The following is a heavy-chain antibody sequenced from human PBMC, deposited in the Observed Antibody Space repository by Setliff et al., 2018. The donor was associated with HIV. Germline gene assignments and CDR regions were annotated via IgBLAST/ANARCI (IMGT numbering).Heavy chain of an antibody. CDR1: GFTFSSYA. CDR2: IRGSGGST. D-gene: IGHD5-18*01. V-gene: IGHV3-23*01. CDR3: AKVGVAMVIWLAFDI. Sequence: GESLRLSCAASGFTFSSYAMSWVRQAPGKGLEWVSAIRGSGGSTYYADSVKGRFTISRDNSKNTLYLQMNSLRAEDTAVYYCAKVGVAMVIWLAFDIWGQGTMVTVSS. J-gene: IGHJ3*02.